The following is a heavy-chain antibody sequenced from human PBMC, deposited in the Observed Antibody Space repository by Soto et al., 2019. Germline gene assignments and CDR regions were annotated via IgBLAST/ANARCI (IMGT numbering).Heavy chain of an antibody. CDR3: LSDRGYGHASVPYS. CDR2: ISYDGGLQ. D-gene: IGHD5-18*01. J-gene: IGHJ4*02. V-gene: IGHV3-30*03. CDR1: GFTFTSYG. Sequence: QAHLVESGGGVVQPGRSLRLSCAASGFTFTSYGMHWVRQAPGTRLEWVAVISYDGGLQHYADSVKGRFTISKDNSKNMVLLQMNSLRAADTAVSYCLSDRGYGHASVPYSWGQGTLVSVSS.